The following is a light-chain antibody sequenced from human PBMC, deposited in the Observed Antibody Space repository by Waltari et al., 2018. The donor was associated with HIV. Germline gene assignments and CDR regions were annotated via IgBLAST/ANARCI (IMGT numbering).Light chain of an antibody. CDR2: AAS. V-gene: IGKV1-5*03. Sequence: DIRMTQSPSTLSAFVGDRVTITCRASQSINTWLAWYQQKPGKPPKLLISAASNLQNGVPSRFSGSGSGTEFTLSISSLQPDDFASYYCQQYNNHPSFGQGTRVESK. CDR1: QSINTW. CDR3: QQYNNHPS. J-gene: IGKJ5*01.